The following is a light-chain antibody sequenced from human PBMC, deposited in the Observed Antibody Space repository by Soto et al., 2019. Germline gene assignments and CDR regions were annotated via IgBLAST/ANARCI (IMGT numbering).Light chain of an antibody. J-gene: IGKJ1*01. V-gene: IGKV3-15*01. CDR3: QQYNNWPPWA. Sequence: EIVMTQSPATLSVSPGERATLSCRASQSVSSNLAWYQQKPGRAPRLLIYGASTRVTGVPARFSGSGSGTDFTLPISSLQSEDFAVYYCQQYNNWPPWAFGQGTKVEIK. CDR1: QSVSSN. CDR2: GAS.